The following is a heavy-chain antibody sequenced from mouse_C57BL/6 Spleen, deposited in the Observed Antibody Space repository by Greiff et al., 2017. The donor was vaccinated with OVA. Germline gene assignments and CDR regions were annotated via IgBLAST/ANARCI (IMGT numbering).Heavy chain of an antibody. CDR1: GFTFSSYT. Sequence: EVKLMESGGGLVKPGGSLKLSCAASGFTFSSYTMSWVRQTPGKRLEWVATISGGGGNTYYPDSVKGRFTISRDNATNTLYLQMSSLRSEDTALYYCARQSLASILSPYFDYWGQGTTLTVSS. D-gene: IGHD1-1*01. CDR2: ISGGGGNT. CDR3: ARQSLASILSPYFDY. J-gene: IGHJ2*01. V-gene: IGHV5-9*01.